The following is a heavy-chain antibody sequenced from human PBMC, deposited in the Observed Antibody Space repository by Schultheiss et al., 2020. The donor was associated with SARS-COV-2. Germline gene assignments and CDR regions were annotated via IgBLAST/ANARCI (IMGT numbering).Heavy chain of an antibody. CDR3: AREIRVWELRGAFDI. Sequence: SQTLSLTCTVPGGSISNYYWSWIRQPPGKGLEWIGYIYYSGSTNYNPSLKSRVTISVDTSKNQFSLKLSSVTAADTAVYYCAREIRVWELRGAFDIWGQGTMVTVSS. CDR1: GGSISNYY. J-gene: IGHJ3*02. D-gene: IGHD1-26*01. V-gene: IGHV4-59*12. CDR2: IYYSGST.